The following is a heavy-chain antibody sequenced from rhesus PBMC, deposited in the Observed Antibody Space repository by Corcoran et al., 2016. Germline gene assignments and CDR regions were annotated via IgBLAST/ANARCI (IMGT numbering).Heavy chain of an antibody. CDR3: ARSGYSSWYLDAFDF. J-gene: IGHJ3*01. V-gene: IGHV3S5*01. CDR2: INSVGGIT. Sequence: EVQLVETGGGLVQPGGSLKLSCAASGFTFSSYGMSWVRQAHGKGIEWVSAINSVGGITNYADSVKCRFTISRDNSKNTLSLQMNSLRAEDTAVYYCARSGYSSWYLDAFDFWGQGLRVTVSS. CDR1: GFTFSSYG. D-gene: IGHD6-13*01.